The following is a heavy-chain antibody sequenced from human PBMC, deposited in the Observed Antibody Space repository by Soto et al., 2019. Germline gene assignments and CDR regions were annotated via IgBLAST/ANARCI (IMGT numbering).Heavy chain of an antibody. CDR3: ARAIYGDYEAGWFDP. V-gene: IGHV4-31*03. CDR1: GGSISSGGYY. J-gene: IGHJ5*02. Sequence: QVQLQESGPGLVKPSQTLSLTCTVSGGSISSGGYYWSWIRQHPGKGLEWIGYIYYSGSTYYNPSLKSRLTISVDTSKNQFSLKLSSVTAADTAVYYCARAIYGDYEAGWFDPWGQGTLVTVSS. D-gene: IGHD4-17*01. CDR2: IYYSGST.